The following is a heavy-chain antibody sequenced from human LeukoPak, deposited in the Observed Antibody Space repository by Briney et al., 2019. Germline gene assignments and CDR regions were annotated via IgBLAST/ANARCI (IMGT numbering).Heavy chain of an antibody. Sequence: SETLSLTCTVSGGSISSGGYCWSWIRQPAGKGLEWIGRIYTSGSTNYNPSLTSRVTISTNTSEHQSSPKRTFVTPAAPSPYYCARWFYYGSAYFDCWGQGTLDTVS. CDR2: IYTSGST. D-gene: IGHD3-10*01. J-gene: IGHJ4*02. V-gene: IGHV4-61*02. CDR1: GGSISSGGYC. CDR3: ARWFYYGSAYFDC.